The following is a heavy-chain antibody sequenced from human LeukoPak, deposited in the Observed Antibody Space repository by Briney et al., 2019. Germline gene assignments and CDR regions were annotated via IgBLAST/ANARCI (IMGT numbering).Heavy chain of an antibody. D-gene: IGHD6-13*01. CDR1: GGSISSYY. Sequence: SETLSLTCTVSGGSISSYYWSWIRQPPGKGLEWIGYIYYSGTTKYNPSLKSRVSISVDTSKNQFSLKLSSVTAADTAVYYCARGVYIAAAQYAYRGQGTLVTVSS. CDR3: ARGVYIAAAQYAY. CDR2: IYYSGTT. V-gene: IGHV4-59*01. J-gene: IGHJ4*02.